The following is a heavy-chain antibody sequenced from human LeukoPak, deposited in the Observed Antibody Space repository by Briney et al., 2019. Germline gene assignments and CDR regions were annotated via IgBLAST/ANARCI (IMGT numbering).Heavy chain of an antibody. Sequence: GGSLRLSCAASGFTVSSYAVSWVRQAPGEGLEWVSAISGSGGSTYYADSVKGRFTISRDNSKNTLFLQMNSLRAEDTAVYYCAKAFKTGYNVDTLDYWGQGTLVTVSS. CDR3: AKAFKTGYNVDTLDY. D-gene: IGHD5-24*01. CDR2: ISGSGGST. V-gene: IGHV3-23*01. J-gene: IGHJ4*02. CDR1: GFTVSSYA.